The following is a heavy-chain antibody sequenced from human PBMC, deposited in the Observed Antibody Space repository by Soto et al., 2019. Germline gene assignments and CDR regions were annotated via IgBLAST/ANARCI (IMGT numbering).Heavy chain of an antibody. J-gene: IGHJ4*02. V-gene: IGHV1-69*01. Sequence: QVQLVQSGAEVKKPGSSVKVSCKASGGTFSSYSINWVRQAPGQGLEWMGEIIPIFGTANYAQKFQGRVTIIADESTSTAYMEMSSVTSEDTAVYYCARDGGRHSGGIDYWGQGTLVTVSS. CDR2: IIPIFGTA. CDR1: GGTFSSYS. CDR3: ARDGGRHSGGIDY. D-gene: IGHD1-26*01.